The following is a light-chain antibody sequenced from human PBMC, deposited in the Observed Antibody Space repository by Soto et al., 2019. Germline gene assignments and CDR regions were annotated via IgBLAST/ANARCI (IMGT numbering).Light chain of an antibody. J-gene: IGLJ2*01. CDR3: QSYDSSLSGDVI. CDR1: SSNIGTPYD. Sequence: QSVLTQPPSVSGAPGQRVTISCTGSSSNIGTPYDVHWYQQLPGTAPKLLIYGNSNRPSGVPDRFSGSKSGTSASLAITGLQAEDEADYYCQSYDSSLSGDVIFGGGTKLTVX. CDR2: GNS. V-gene: IGLV1-40*01.